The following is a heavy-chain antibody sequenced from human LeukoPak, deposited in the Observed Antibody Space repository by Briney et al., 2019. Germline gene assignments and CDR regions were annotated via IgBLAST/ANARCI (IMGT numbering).Heavy chain of an antibody. J-gene: IGHJ6*03. Sequence: GGSLRLSCAASGFTFSSHWMSWVRQAPGKGLEWVANIKQDGSEKYYVDSVKGRFTISRDNAKNSLYLQLNSLRAEDTAMYYCAIDCSSTSCMDVWGKGTTVTVSS. D-gene: IGHD2-2*01. CDR1: GFTFSSHW. CDR3: AIDCSSTSCMDV. CDR2: IKQDGSEK. V-gene: IGHV3-7*01.